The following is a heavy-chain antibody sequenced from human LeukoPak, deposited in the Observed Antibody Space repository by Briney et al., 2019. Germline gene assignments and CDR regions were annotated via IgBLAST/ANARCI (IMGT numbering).Heavy chain of an antibody. CDR2: IYWNDDK. D-gene: IGHD5-12*01. J-gene: IGHJ5*02. CDR1: GFSLSTSGVG. V-gene: IGHV2-5*01. Sequence: VSGPTLVNPTQTLTLTCTFSGFSLSTSGVGVARIRQAPGKAPEWLALIYWNDDKRYSPSLKSRLSITRDTSKDHVVLTMTNVDPVDTATYYCAHTTYSGYDYWWFDPWGQGTLVTVSS. CDR3: AHTTYSGYDYWWFDP.